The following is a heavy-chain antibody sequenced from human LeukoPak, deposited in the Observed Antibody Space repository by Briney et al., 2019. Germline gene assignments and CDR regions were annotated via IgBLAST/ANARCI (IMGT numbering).Heavy chain of an antibody. J-gene: IGHJ5*02. D-gene: IGHD2-2*01. CDR3: TTEGGYQLLFDWFDP. V-gene: IGHV3-30*03. CDR1: GFTFSSYG. Sequence: GRSLRLSCAVSGFTFSSYGIHWVRQAPGKGLEWVAIISYDGSNKYYAESVRGRFTISRDNSKNTLYLQMNSLKTEDAAVYYCTTEGGYQLLFDWFDPWGQGTLVTVSS. CDR2: ISYDGSNK.